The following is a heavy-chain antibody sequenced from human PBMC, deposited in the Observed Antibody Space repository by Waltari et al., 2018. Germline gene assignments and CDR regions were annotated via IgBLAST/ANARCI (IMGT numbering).Heavy chain of an antibody. Sequence: EVQLVESGGDLVQPGGSLRLSCAASGFAFSTYWMSWVRQAPGRGLEWVANIGEDGSAKNDLESVKGRFIISRDNAKNELYLQMNSLRVEDTAVYYCARELSWSGRDYWGQGTLVTVSS. CDR1: GFAFSTYW. D-gene: IGHD3-3*01. J-gene: IGHJ4*02. V-gene: IGHV3-7*01. CDR2: IGEDGSAK. CDR3: ARELSWSGRDY.